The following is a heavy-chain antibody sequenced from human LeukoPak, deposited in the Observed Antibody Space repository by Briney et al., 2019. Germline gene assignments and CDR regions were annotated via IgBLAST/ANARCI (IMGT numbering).Heavy chain of an antibody. CDR3: ARERDHGYSYGHVLDF. J-gene: IGHJ4*02. CDR2: VHSSVGT. Sequence: SETLSLTCTVSGGSMNTYYWTWIRHTAGGGLEWIGQVHSSVGTTYNPSLRSRVSLSLDTSKNHFSLRLASVTAADTAVYFCARERDHGYSYGHVLDFWGQGIPVTVSS. D-gene: IGHD5-18*01. CDR1: GGSMNTYY. V-gene: IGHV4-4*07.